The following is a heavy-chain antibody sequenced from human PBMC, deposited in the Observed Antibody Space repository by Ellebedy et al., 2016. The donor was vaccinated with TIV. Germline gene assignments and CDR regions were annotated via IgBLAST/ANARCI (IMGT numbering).Heavy chain of an antibody. CDR3: ARSLAASDRVTYFFGMDV. D-gene: IGHD6-13*01. CDR1: GGSVSGDTYY. V-gene: IGHV4-39*07. CDR2: IFYSGNT. J-gene: IGHJ6*02. Sequence: SETLSLXCAASGGSVSGDTYYWAWIRQPPGKGLEWIGSIFYSGNTHYKVSLGSRVTISVDTSKNQFSLKLSSVTAGDTAFYYCARSLAASDRVTYFFGMDVWGQGTTVTVSS.